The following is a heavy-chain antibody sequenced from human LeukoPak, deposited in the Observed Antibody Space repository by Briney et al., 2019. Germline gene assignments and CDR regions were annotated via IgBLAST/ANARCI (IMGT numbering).Heavy chain of an antibody. Sequence: GGSLRLSCAASGFTFSSYGMHWVRQVPGKGLEWVAVIWFDGSNKYYADSVKGRLTISRDNSKNTLYLQMNSLRAEDTAVYYCARDLLVVVAATSYGMDVWGQGTTVTVSS. CDR1: GFTFSSYG. CDR3: ARDLLVVVAATSYGMDV. D-gene: IGHD2-15*01. J-gene: IGHJ6*02. CDR2: IWFDGSNK. V-gene: IGHV3-33*01.